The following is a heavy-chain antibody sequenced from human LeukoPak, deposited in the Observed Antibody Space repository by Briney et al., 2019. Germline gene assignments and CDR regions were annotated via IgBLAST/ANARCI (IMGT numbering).Heavy chain of an antibody. D-gene: IGHD6-13*01. CDR3: ARWVGTEYFDL. CDR1: GFTFSDHY. J-gene: IGHJ2*01. CDR2: TRNKANSYTT. V-gene: IGHV3-72*01. Sequence: GGSLRLSCAASGFTFSDHYMDWVRQAPGKGLEWVGRTRNKANSYTTEYAASVKGRFTISRDDSKNSLYLQMNSLKTEDTAVYYCARWVGTEYFDLWGRGTLVTVSS.